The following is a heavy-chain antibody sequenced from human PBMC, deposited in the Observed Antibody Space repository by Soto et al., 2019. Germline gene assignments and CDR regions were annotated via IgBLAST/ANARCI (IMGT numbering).Heavy chain of an antibody. CDR1: GYSFTSYW. V-gene: IGHV5-10-1*01. Sequence: PGESLKISCKGSGYSFTSYWIIWVRQMPGKGLEWMGRIDPSDSYTNYSPSFQGHVTISADKSISTAYLQWSSLKASDTAMYYCAREQWLARGWFDPWGQGTLVTVSS. J-gene: IGHJ5*02. CDR2: IDPSDSYT. D-gene: IGHD6-19*01. CDR3: AREQWLARGWFDP.